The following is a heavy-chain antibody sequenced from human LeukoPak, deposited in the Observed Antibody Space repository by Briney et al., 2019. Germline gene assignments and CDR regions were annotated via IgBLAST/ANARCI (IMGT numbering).Heavy chain of an antibody. CDR1: GFTFGDYL. V-gene: IGHV3-23*01. Sequence: PGGSLRLSCAASGFTFGDYLMSWFRQAPGKGLEWVSAISGSGGSTYYADSVKGRFTISRDNSKNTLYLQMNSLRAEDTAVYYCAISNDWLSDTPGRGWGQGTLVTVSS. CDR3: AISNDWLSDTPGRG. CDR2: ISGSGGST. D-gene: IGHD3-9*01. J-gene: IGHJ4*02.